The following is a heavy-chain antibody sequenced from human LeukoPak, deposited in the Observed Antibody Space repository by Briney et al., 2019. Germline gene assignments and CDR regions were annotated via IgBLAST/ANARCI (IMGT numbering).Heavy chain of an antibody. D-gene: IGHD2-2*01. CDR3: ARPKRGNTTSWPSIIDY. V-gene: IGHV5-51*01. CDR1: GYSFSNYW. CDR2: IYPDDSDT. Sequence: GESLKISCKGSGYSFSNYWIGWVRQMPGKGLEWMGIIYPDDSDTRYSPSFQGQVTISADRSTNTAYLQWSSLKASDTAIYYCARPKRGNTTSWPSIIDYWGQGTLVTVSS. J-gene: IGHJ4*02.